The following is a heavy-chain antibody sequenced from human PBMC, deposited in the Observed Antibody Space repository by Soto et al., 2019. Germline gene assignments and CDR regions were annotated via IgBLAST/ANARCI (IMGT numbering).Heavy chain of an antibody. Sequence: SETLSLTCTVSGGSISSGGYYWSWIRQHPGKGLEWIGYIYYSGSTYYNPSLKSRVTISVDTSKNQFSLKLSSVTAADTAVYYCARIPFHYYDSSGYPWGAFDIWGQGAMVTVSS. CDR1: GGSISSGGYY. CDR3: ARIPFHYYDSSGYPWGAFDI. D-gene: IGHD3-22*01. J-gene: IGHJ3*02. V-gene: IGHV4-31*03. CDR2: IYYSGST.